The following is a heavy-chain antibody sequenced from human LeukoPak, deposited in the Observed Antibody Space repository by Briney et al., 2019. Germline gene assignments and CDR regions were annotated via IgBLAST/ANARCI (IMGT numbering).Heavy chain of an antibody. J-gene: IGHJ4*02. CDR2: INPSGGST. CDR1: GCTFTSYY. CDR3: ARDQVVVTASDLHSFDY. V-gene: IGHV1-46*01. Sequence: ASVTVSCTASGCTFTSYYMHWVRQAPGQGLEWMGIINPSGGSTSYAQKLQGRVTMTRDTSTSTVYMELSSLRSEDTAVYYCARDQVVVTASDLHSFDYWGKGNLVTVSS. D-gene: IGHD2-21*02.